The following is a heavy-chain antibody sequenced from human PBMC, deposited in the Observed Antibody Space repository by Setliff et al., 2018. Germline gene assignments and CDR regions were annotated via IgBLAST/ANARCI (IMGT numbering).Heavy chain of an antibody. CDR2: IQHDGNIK. J-gene: IGHJ6*03. CDR1: GFTFSGSA. Sequence: LRLSCAASGFTFSGSAMHWVRQAPGKGLEWVTYIQHDGNIKHYADSVKGRCTISRDNAKSTLYLQMNSLRADDTAVYYCARAKGNDYSMDVWGKGTTVTVSS. V-gene: IGHV3-30*04. CDR3: ARAKGNDYSMDV.